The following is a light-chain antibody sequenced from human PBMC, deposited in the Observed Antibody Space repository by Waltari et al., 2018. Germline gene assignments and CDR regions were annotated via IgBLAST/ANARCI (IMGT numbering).Light chain of an antibody. J-gene: IGKJ1*01. CDR1: QGIRNS. V-gene: IGKV1-NL1*01. Sequence: DIQMTQSPSSLSASVGDRVTITCRASQGIRNSLAWYQQKPGKAPKPLLYAASTLESGVPSRFSGSGSGTDYTLTISSLQPEDFATYYCQQYYSTFWTFGQGTKVEIK. CDR3: QQYYSTFWT. CDR2: AAS.